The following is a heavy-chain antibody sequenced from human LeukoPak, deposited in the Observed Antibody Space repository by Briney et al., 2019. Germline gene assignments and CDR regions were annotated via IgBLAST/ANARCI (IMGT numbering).Heavy chain of an antibody. CDR1: GGSINNYY. D-gene: IGHD1-26*01. Sequence: SETLSLTCTVSGGSINNYYWSWIRQPPGKGLEWIGYIYSSGSTNCNPSLKSRVTISLDTSKNQFSLKLSSVTAADTAVYYCARHAVGATPRYYFDYWGQGTLVTVSS. J-gene: IGHJ4*02. V-gene: IGHV4-59*01. CDR3: ARHAVGATPRYYFDY. CDR2: IYSSGST.